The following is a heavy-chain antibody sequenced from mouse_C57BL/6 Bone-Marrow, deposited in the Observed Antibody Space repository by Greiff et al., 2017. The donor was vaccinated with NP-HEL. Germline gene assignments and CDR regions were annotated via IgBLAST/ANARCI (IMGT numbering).Heavy chain of an antibody. Sequence: QVQLQQPGAELVMPGASVKLSCKASGYTFTSYWMHWVKQRPGQGLEWIGEIDPSDSYTNYNQKFKGKSTLTVDKSSSTAYMQLSSLTSEDSAVYYCAYYYGSSSYWYFDVGGTGTTVTVAS. V-gene: IGHV1-69*01. D-gene: IGHD1-1*01. J-gene: IGHJ1*03. CDR3: AYYYGSSSYWYFDV. CDR1: GYTFTSYW. CDR2: IDPSDSYT.